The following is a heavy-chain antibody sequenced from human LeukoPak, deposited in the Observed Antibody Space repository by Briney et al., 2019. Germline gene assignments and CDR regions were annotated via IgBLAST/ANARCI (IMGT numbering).Heavy chain of an antibody. V-gene: IGHV3-66*01. D-gene: IGHD3-22*01. CDR2: IYIGGST. CDR1: GFTVSNNY. Sequence: GGSLRLSCAASGFTVSNNYMSWVRQAPGKGLEWVSVIYIGGSTYYADSVKGRFTISRDNSKNTLYLQMNSLRAEDTAVYYCARAAHSGGYYDYWGQGTLVTVSS. J-gene: IGHJ4*02. CDR3: ARAAHSGGYYDY.